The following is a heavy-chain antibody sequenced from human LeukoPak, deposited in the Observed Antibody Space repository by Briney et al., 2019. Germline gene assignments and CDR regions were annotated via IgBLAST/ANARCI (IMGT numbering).Heavy chain of an antibody. CDR2: VYYSGSI. J-gene: IGHJ4*02. D-gene: IGHD6-19*01. Sequence: SETLSLTCTVSGGSASSRSYYGRWIRQPPGKGLEWIGYVYYSGSINHNPSLKIRVTLSAATSKNQFSLTLTSVTAADTAVYYCAGGTEAGLAYWGQGTLVTVSS. CDR1: GGSASSRSYY. CDR3: AGGTEAGLAY. V-gene: IGHV4-61*01.